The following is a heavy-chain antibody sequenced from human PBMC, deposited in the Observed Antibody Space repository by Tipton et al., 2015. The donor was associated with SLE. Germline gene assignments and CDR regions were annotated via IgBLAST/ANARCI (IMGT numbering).Heavy chain of an antibody. D-gene: IGHD5-12*01. Sequence: GSLRLSCAASGFTVSSNYMSWVRQAPGQGLEWVSVIYSGGSTYYADSVKGRFTISRDNSKNTLYLQMNSLRAEDTAVYYCAREGVATFALDYWGQGTLVTVSS. CDR1: GFTVSSNY. CDR2: IYSGGST. CDR3: AREGVATFALDY. J-gene: IGHJ4*02. V-gene: IGHV3-66*01.